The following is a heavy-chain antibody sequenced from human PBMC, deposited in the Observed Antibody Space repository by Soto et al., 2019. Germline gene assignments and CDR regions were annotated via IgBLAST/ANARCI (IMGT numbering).Heavy chain of an antibody. CDR1: GFSLSNARMG. D-gene: IGHD3-10*01. V-gene: IGHV2-26*01. J-gene: IGHJ2*01. Sequence: QVTLKESGPVLVKPTETLTLTCTVSGFSLSNARMGVSWIRQPPGKALEWLTHIFSNDEKSYSPSLKSRLTISKDTSTSQVILTMTNMDPVDTGTYFCARAPSGSKSYLSAAYFDLWGRGTLVTVSS. CDR3: ARAPSGSKSYLSAAYFDL. CDR2: IFSNDEK.